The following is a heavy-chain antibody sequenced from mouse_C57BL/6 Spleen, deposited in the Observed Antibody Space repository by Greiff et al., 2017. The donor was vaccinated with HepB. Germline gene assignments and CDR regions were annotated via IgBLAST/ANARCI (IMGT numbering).Heavy chain of an antibody. CDR2: IDPSDSDT. CDR3: ARGYYGSSALDY. J-gene: IGHJ2*01. V-gene: IGHV1-52*01. Sequence: QVQLQQPGAELVRPGSSVKLSCKASGYTFTSYWMHWVKQRPIQGLEWIGNIDPSDSDTHYNQKFKDKATLTVDKSSSTAYMQLRSLTSEDSAVYYCARGYYGSSALDYWGQGTTLTVSS. CDR1: GYTFTSYW. D-gene: IGHD1-1*01.